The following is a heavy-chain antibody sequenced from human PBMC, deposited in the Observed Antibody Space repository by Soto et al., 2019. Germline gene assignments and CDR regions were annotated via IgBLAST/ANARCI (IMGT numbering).Heavy chain of an antibody. D-gene: IGHD3-16*02. J-gene: IGHJ6*02. CDR2: ISAYNGNT. Sequence: ASVKVSCKASGYTFTSYGISWVRQAPGQGLEWMGWISAYNGNTNYAQKLQGRVTMTTDTSTSTAYMELRSLRSDDTAVYYCARVRLGELSSPYYYYGMDVWGQGTTVTV. CDR3: ARVRLGELSSPYYYYGMDV. CDR1: GYTFTSYG. V-gene: IGHV1-18*01.